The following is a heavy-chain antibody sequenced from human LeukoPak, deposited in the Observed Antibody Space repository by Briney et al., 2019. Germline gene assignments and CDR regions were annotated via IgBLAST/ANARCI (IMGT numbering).Heavy chain of an antibody. J-gene: IGHJ6*03. V-gene: IGHV4-4*02. Sequence: SGTLSLTCAVSGGSISSSNWWSWVRQPPGKGLEWIGEIYHSGSTNYNPSLKSRVTISVDKSKNQFSLKLSSVTAADTAVYYCARGRNNQSKYRTSYYYYMDVWGKGTTVTVSS. CDR1: GGSISSSNW. CDR3: ARGRNNQSKYRTSYYYYMDV. CDR2: IYHSGST. D-gene: IGHD2/OR15-2a*01.